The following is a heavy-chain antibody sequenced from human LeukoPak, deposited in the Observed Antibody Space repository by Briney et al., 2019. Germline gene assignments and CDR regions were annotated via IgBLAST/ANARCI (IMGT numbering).Heavy chain of an antibody. D-gene: IGHD3-22*01. CDR1: GGSISSSNW. Sequence: SETLSLTCAVSGGSISSSNWWSWVRQPPGKGLEWIGEIYHSGSTNYNPSLKSRVTISVDKSKNQFSLKLSSVTAADTAVYYCARRVITMIVCFEHWGQGTLVTVSS. CDR3: ARRVITMIVCFEH. CDR2: IYHSGST. J-gene: IGHJ1*01. V-gene: IGHV4-4*02.